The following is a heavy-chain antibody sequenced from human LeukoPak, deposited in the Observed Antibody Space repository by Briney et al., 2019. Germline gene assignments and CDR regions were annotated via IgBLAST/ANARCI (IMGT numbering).Heavy chain of an antibody. CDR2: IYYSGST. J-gene: IGHJ4*02. CDR1: GVSFSSGSYY. Sequence: SETLSLTCTVSGVSFSSGSYYWGWLRQPPGKGLECIGSIYYSGSTYYNPSLKSRVTISLDTSKNLFSLRLSSVTAADTAVYYCARDHPDYGDYVLVYWGQGTLVTVSS. CDR3: ARDHPDYGDYVLVY. D-gene: IGHD4-17*01. V-gene: IGHV4-39*07.